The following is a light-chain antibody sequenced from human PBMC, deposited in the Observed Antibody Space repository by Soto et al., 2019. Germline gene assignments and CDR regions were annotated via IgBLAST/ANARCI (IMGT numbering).Light chain of an antibody. J-gene: IGKJ4*01. V-gene: IGKV1-39*01. CDR2: AAS. CDR3: QQSYSTPLT. Sequence: DIPMTQSPSSLSASVGDSVTITCRASQSISSYLNWYQQKPGKAPKLLIYAASSLHTGVPSRFSGSGSGTDFTLTISGLQLEDFATYYCQQSYSTPLTFGGGTKVEIK. CDR1: QSISSY.